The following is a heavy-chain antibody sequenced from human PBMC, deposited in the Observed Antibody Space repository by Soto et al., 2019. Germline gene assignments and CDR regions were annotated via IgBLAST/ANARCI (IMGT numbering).Heavy chain of an antibody. CDR2: IFSNDEK. J-gene: IGHJ4*02. D-gene: IGHD3-22*01. CDR3: AHTLDSSGSDY. Sequence: SGPTLVNPTETLTLTYTVSGFSLRNSRMGVSWIRQPPGKALEWLAHIFSNDEKSYSPSLKSRLTITKDTSKNQVVLTMTNMDPVDTATYYCAHTLDSSGSDYWGQGTLVTVSS. V-gene: IGHV2-26*01. CDR1: GFSLRNSRMG.